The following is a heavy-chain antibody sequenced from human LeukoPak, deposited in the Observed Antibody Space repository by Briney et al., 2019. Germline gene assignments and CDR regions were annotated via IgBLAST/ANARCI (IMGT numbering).Heavy chain of an antibody. D-gene: IGHD2-15*01. V-gene: IGHV4-59*01. CDR1: GGSISGYY. J-gene: IGHJ5*02. CDR2: IHYSGST. CDR3: ARDPRSSGYCSGGSCSDWFDP. Sequence: SETLSLTCIVSGGSISGYYWSWIRQPPGKGLEWIGYIHYSGSTNYNPSLKSRVTISVDTSKNQFSLKLSSVTAADTAVYYCARDPRSSGYCSGGSCSDWFDPWGQGTLVTVSS.